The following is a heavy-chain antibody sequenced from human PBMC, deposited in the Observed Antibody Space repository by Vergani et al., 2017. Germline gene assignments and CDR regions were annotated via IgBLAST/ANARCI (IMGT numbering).Heavy chain of an antibody. J-gene: IGHJ4*02. V-gene: IGHV5-51*01. CDR2: IHPADSDT. CDR3: ARLYGRDSSGSKYSDY. Sequence: EVQLVQSGAEVKKPGESLKISCQISRYSFTNYWIGWVRQMPGKGLEWMGIIHPADSDTRYSPSFQGQVTISVDKSISTAYLQRSSLRASDSAMYYCARLYGRDSSGSKYSDYWGQGTLVTVSS. D-gene: IGHD3-22*01. CDR1: RYSFTNYW.